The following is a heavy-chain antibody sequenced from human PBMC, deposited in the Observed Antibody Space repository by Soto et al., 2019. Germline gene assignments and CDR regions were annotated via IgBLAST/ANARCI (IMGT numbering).Heavy chain of an antibody. D-gene: IGHD1-1*01. Sequence: PGGSLRLSCAASGFTFSDYYMSWIRQAPGKGLEWVSYISSSGSTIYYADSVKGRFTISRDNAKNSLYLQMNSLRAEDTAVYYCVSWKGSSYYSDYWGQGTLVTVSS. CDR3: VSWKGSSYYSDY. J-gene: IGHJ4*02. V-gene: IGHV3-11*01. CDR1: GFTFSDYY. CDR2: ISSSGSTI.